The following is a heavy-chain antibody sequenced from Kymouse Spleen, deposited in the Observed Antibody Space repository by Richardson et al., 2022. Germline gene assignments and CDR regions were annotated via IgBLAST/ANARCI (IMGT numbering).Heavy chain of an antibody. J-gene: IGHJ4*02. Sequence: QVQLQQWGAGLLKPSETLSLTCAVYGGSFSGYYWSWIRQPPGKGLEWIGEINHSGSTNYNPSLKSRVTISVDTSKNQFSLKLSSVTAADTAVYYCASPSNSNFDYWGQGTLVTVSS. V-gene: IGHV4-34*01. CDR1: GGSFSGYY. CDR2: INHSGST. D-gene: IGHD4-11,IGHD4-11*01,IGHD4-23*01. CDR3: ASPSNSNFDY.